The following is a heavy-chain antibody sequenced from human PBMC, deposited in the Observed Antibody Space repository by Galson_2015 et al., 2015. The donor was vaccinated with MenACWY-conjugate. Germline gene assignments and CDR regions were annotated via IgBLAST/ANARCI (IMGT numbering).Heavy chain of an antibody. CDR2: ISYDGSNE. D-gene: IGHD6-13*01. V-gene: IGHV3-30*18. CDR3: AKDWSVPYSTISYYFYMDV. CDR1: GFTFRRFG. Sequence: SLRISCAASGFTFRRFGMHWVRQAPGKGLEWMAVISYDGSNESYADSVKGRFTISRANSKNTLYLQMNNLRADDTAVYYCAKDWSVPYSTISYYFYMDVWGKGTTVTVSS. J-gene: IGHJ6*03.